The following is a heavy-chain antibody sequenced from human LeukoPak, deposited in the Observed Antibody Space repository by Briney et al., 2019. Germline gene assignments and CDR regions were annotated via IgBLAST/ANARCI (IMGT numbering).Heavy chain of an antibody. J-gene: IGHJ4*02. CDR2: ISGSAEFT. Sequence: AGGSLRLSCAASGFTVSSNYMSWVRQAPGQGLQWVSTISGSAEFTFYADSVKGRFTISRDSSKNTLYLQINSLRAEDTAIYYCAKDYLAVGLSHWGQGALVTVSS. V-gene: IGHV3-23*01. D-gene: IGHD1-26*01. CDR3: AKDYLAVGLSH. CDR1: GFTVSSNY.